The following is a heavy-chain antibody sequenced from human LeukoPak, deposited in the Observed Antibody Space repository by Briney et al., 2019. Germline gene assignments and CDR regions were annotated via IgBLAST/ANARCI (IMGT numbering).Heavy chain of an antibody. Sequence: SETLSLTCTVSGGSISSYYWSWIRQPPGKGVEWIGYISYSGSTNYNPSLKSRVTISVDTSKKQFSLNLRSVTAADTAVYYCASPNRGYWGQGILVTVSS. CDR2: ISYSGST. V-gene: IGHV4-59*01. CDR1: GGSISSYY. J-gene: IGHJ4*02. CDR3: ASPNRGY. D-gene: IGHD3-10*01.